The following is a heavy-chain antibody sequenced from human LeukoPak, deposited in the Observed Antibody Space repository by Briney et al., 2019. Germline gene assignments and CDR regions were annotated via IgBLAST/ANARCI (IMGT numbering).Heavy chain of an antibody. Sequence: SETLSLTCAVSGGSISSSNWWSWVRQPPGKGLEWIGEIYHSGSTNYNPSLKSRVTISVDKSKNQFSLKLSSVTAADTAVYYCAETRGVTPINWFDPWGREPWSPSPQ. D-gene: IGHD3-10*01. J-gene: IGHJ5*02. CDR1: GGSISSSNW. CDR2: IYHSGST. CDR3: AETRGVTPINWFDP. V-gene: IGHV4-4*02.